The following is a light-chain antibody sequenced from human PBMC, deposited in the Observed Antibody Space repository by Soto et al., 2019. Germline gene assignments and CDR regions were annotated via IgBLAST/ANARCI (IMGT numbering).Light chain of an antibody. Sequence: DRVVTKSPVTLSEYQRERATLSCRASQSVGSKLAWYQQKPGQVPRLLIYHVSSRATGVPARFSGSGSVTEFTLSISCLQSEDFAVYYCLQYNKLPRTFCQVANVDI. CDR2: HVS. V-gene: IGKV3-15*01. J-gene: IGKJ1*01. CDR1: QSVGSK. CDR3: LQYNKLPRT.